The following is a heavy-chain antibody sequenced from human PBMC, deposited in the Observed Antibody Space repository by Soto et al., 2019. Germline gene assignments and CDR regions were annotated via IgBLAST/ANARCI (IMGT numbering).Heavy chain of an antibody. CDR3: ARPAYCASNTCYYYYGLDV. CDR2: IYPGDSNI. CDR1: GYTFTNSW. J-gene: IGHJ6*02. V-gene: IGHV5-51*01. D-gene: IGHD2-2*01. Sequence: GDSLKISCKGSGYTFTNSWIGWVRQMPGKGLEWMGIIYPGDSNIRYSPSFQGQVTIPADKSTSTAYLQWSSLKAPATAMYYWARPAYCASNTCYYYYGLDVWGQGTTDPVSS.